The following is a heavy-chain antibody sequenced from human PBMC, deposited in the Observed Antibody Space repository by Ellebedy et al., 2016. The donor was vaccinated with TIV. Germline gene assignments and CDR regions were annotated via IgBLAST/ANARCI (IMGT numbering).Heavy chain of an antibody. CDR3: ARDGGSIAAPRLHY. CDR2: IIPIFGTA. V-gene: IGHV1-69*13. Sequence: SVKVSCXASGGTFSSYAISWVRQAPGQGLEWMGGIIPIFGTANYAQKFQGRVTITADESTSTAYMELSSLRSEDTAVYYCARDGGSIAAPRLHYWGQGTLVTVSS. D-gene: IGHD6-6*01. CDR1: GGTFSSYA. J-gene: IGHJ4*02.